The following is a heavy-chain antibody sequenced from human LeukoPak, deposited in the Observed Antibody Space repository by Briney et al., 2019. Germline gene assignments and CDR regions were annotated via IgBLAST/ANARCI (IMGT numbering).Heavy chain of an antibody. CDR1: GFTFSSYS. J-gene: IGHJ4*02. Sequence: PGGSLRLSCAASGFTFSSYSMNWVRQAPGKGLEWVSSISSSSSYIYYADSAKGRFTISRDNAKNSLYLQMNSLRAEDTAVYYCARDLGSIASDYWGQGTLVTVSS. D-gene: IGHD6-6*01. V-gene: IGHV3-21*01. CDR3: ARDLGSIASDY. CDR2: ISSSSSYI.